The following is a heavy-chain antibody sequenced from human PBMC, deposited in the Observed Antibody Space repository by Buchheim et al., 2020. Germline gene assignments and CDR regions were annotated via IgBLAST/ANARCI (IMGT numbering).Heavy chain of an antibody. CDR2: IYYSGST. CDR3: ARENGGDYADY. Sequence: QVQLQQWGAGLLKPSETLSLTCAVYGGSFSGYYWSWIRQPPGKGLEWIGYIYYSGSTYYNPSLKSRVTISVDTSKNQFSLKLSSVTAADTAVYYCARENGGDYADYWGQGTL. D-gene: IGHD4-17*01. V-gene: IGHV4-34*01. J-gene: IGHJ4*02. CDR1: GGSFSGYY.